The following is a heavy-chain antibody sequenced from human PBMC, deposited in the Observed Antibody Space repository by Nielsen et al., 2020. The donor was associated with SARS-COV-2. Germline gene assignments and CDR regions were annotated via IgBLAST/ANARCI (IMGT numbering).Heavy chain of an antibody. Sequence: GGSLRLSCAASGFTFSSYEMNWVRQAPGKGLDWVAVISYDGSNNFYADSVKGRFTISRDNARDTLSLQMNSLSAEDTAVYYCVRVRDDGHYYDTGPFDYWGQGALVTVSS. D-gene: IGHD3-22*01. V-gene: IGHV3-30*04. CDR3: VRVRDDGHYYDTGPFDY. J-gene: IGHJ4*02. CDR1: GFTFSSYE. CDR2: ISYDGSNN.